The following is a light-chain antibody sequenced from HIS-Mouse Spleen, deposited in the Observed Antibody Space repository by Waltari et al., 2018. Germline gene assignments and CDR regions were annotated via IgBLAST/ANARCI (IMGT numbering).Light chain of an antibody. CDR1: ALPQKY. Sequence: SYELTQPPSVSVSPGQTARINCSGDALPQKYAYWYQQNSGQAPVLVIYADSKRPSWIPERFSGSSSGTMATLTISGAQVEDEADYYCYSTDSSGNHRVFGGGTKLTVL. CDR3: YSTDSSGNHRV. J-gene: IGLJ2*01. V-gene: IGLV3-10*01. CDR2: ADS.